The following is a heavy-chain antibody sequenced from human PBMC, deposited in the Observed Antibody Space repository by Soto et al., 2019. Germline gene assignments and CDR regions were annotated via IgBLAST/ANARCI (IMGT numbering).Heavy chain of an antibody. V-gene: IGHV1-69*06. CDR1: GDTFKNYG. Sequence: QVQLVQSGAEVKRPGSSVKVSCKASGDTFKNYGISWVRQAPGQGLEWMGGIIPIVDEANYAQKFQGRVSISSDKSTNTAYMELNSLTSEDTAVYYCTRVSCGDDCYSEGGWFDPWGRGTLVTVSS. D-gene: IGHD2-21*02. J-gene: IGHJ5*02. CDR3: TRVSCGDDCYSEGGWFDP. CDR2: IIPIVDEA.